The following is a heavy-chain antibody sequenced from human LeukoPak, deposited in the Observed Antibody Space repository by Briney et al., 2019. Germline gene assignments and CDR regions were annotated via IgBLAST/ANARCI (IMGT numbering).Heavy chain of an antibody. D-gene: IGHD4-17*01. CDR2: INYSGST. CDR3: ARGNGDFYFDF. Sequence: SETLSLTCTVSGDSISSYYWSWIRQPPGKGLEWIAYINYSGSTNYNPSLKSRLTISIGTSKKQFSLRLRSVTAADTAVYYCARGNGDFYFDFWGQGTLVTVSS. J-gene: IGHJ4*02. V-gene: IGHV4-59*01. CDR1: GDSISSYY.